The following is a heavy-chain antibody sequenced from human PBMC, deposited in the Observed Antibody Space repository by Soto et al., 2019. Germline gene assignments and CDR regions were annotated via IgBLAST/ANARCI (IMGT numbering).Heavy chain of an antibody. CDR3: SRDRAVAGTYYSGMDV. D-gene: IGHD6-19*01. V-gene: IGHV6-1*01. CDR1: GDSVSNNSAA. CDR2: TYYRSKWFN. Sequence: SQTVSLTRGISGDSVSNNSAAWNRIRQTTARGLEWLGRTYYRSKWFNDYAVSVKSRITINPDTSKNQFSLQLNTVTPEDTAVYYCSRDRAVAGTYYSGMDVWGQGTTVTV. J-gene: IGHJ6*02.